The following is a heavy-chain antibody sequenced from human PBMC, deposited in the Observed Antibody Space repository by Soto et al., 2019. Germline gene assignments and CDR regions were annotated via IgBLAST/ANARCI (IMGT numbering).Heavy chain of an antibody. J-gene: IGHJ4*02. CDR1: GGSVGSGSYY. D-gene: IGHD2-15*01. V-gene: IGHV4-61*01. Sequence: SETLSLTCTVSGGSVGSGSYYWSWIRQPPGKGLEWIGYIYYSGSTNYNPSLKSRVTISVDTSKNQFSLKLSSVTAADTAVYYCASGLRSRYIVQLDYWGQGTLVTVSS. CDR3: ASGLRSRYIVQLDY. CDR2: IYYSGST.